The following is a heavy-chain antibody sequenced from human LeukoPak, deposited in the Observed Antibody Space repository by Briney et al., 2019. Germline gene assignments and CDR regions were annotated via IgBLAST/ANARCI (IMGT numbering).Heavy chain of an antibody. D-gene: IGHD6-19*01. J-gene: IGHJ5*02. CDR3: ARDPSSGWYRWFDP. Sequence: GGSLRLSCAASGFTFSSYEMNWVRQAPGKGLEWVSYISSSGSYIYYADSVKGRFTISRDNAKNSLYLQMNSLRAEDTAVYYCARDPSSGWYRWFDPWGQGTLVTVSS. CDR1: GFTFSSYE. CDR2: ISSSGSYI. V-gene: IGHV3-48*03.